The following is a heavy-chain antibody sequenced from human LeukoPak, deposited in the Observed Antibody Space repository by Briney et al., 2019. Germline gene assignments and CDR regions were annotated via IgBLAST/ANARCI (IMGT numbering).Heavy chain of an antibody. CDR1: AYSISSGYY. D-gene: IGHD3-3*01. Sequence: PSETLSLTCTVSAYSISSGYYWGWIRQPPGKGLEWIGSIYYSGSTYYNPSLKSRVTISVDTSKNQFSLKLSSVTAADTAVYYCARGSYDFWSGYYAFDYWGQGTLVTVSS. CDR3: ARGSYDFWSGYYAFDY. V-gene: IGHV4-38-2*02. J-gene: IGHJ4*02. CDR2: IYYSGST.